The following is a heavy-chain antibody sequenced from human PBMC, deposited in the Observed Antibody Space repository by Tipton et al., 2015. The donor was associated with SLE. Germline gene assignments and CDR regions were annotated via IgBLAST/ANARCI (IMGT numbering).Heavy chain of an antibody. Sequence: SLRLSCADSGFTFSSYWMSWVRQAPGKGLEWVANIKQDGSEKYYVDSVKGRFTISRDNAKNSLYLQMNSLRAEDTAVYYCARDLYRAGSDYWGQGTLVTVSS. J-gene: IGHJ4*02. V-gene: IGHV3-7*01. D-gene: IGHD3-16*01. CDR2: IKQDGSEK. CDR1: GFTFSSYW. CDR3: ARDLYRAGSDY.